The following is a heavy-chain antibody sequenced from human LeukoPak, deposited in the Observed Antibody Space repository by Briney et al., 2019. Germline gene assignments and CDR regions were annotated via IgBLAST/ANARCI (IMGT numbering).Heavy chain of an antibody. Sequence: PSETLSLTCTVSGGSISSSSYYWGWIRQPPGKGLEWIGSIYYSGSTYYNPSLKSRVTISVDTSKNQFSLKLSSVTAADTAVYYCARESPNDPTFYYDSSGRDIDYVDYWGQGTLVTVSS. CDR2: IYYSGST. D-gene: IGHD3-22*01. V-gene: IGHV4-39*07. CDR1: GGSISSSSYY. J-gene: IGHJ4*02. CDR3: ARESPNDPTFYYDSSGRDIDYVDY.